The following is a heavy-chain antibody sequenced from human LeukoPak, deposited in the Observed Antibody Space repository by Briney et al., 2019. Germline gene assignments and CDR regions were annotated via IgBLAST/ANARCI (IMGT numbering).Heavy chain of an antibody. Sequence: SQTLSLTCTVSGGSISSGDYYWSWIRQPPGKGLEWIGYIYYSGSTYYNPSPKSRVTISVDTSRNQFSLKLSSVTAADTAVYYCARDADYGFLYWGQGTLVTVSS. J-gene: IGHJ4*02. CDR2: IYYSGST. CDR1: GGSISSGDYY. V-gene: IGHV4-30-4*08. D-gene: IGHD4-17*01. CDR3: ARDADYGFLY.